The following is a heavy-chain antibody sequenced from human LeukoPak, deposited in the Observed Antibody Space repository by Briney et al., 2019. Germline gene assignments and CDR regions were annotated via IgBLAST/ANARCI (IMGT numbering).Heavy chain of an antibody. CDR3: ARESGVYSGDSRYRYWYFDL. CDR2: ISSSSSTI. V-gene: IGHV3-48*04. J-gene: IGHJ2*01. CDR1: GFSFSSYI. D-gene: IGHD2-21*02. Sequence: GGSLRLSCAASGFSFSSYIMNWVRQAPGKGLEWVSHISSSSSTIYYADSVKGRFTISRDNAKNSLYLQMNSLRAEDTALYYCARESGVYSGDSRYRYWYFDLWGRGTQVTVSS.